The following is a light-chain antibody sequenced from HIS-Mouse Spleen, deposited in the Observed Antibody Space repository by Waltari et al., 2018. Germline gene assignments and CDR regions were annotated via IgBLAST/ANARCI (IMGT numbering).Light chain of an antibody. CDR3: QQSYSTPYT. CDR2: AAS. J-gene: IGKJ2*01. V-gene: IGKV1-39*01. CDR1: QSISSY. Sequence: DIQMTQPPSSLSASVSDRVTITCRARQSISSYLNWYQQKPGKAPKLLIYAASSLQSGVPSRFSGSGSGTDFTLTISSLQPEDFATYYCQQSYSTPYTFGQGTKLEIK.